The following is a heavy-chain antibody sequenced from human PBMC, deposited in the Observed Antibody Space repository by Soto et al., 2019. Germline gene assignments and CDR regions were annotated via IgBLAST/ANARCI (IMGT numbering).Heavy chain of an antibody. CDR2: IYYSGST. CDR1: GGSISSYY. J-gene: IGHJ3*02. D-gene: IGHD3-22*01. Sequence: SETLSLTCTVSGGSISSYYWSWIRQPPGKGLEWIGYIYYSGSTNYNPSLKSRVTISVDTSKNHFSLKLNSVTAADTAVYYCARTDYYYDVSGYAPDAFDIWGQGTMVTVSS. V-gene: IGHV4-59*12. CDR3: ARTDYYYDVSGYAPDAFDI.